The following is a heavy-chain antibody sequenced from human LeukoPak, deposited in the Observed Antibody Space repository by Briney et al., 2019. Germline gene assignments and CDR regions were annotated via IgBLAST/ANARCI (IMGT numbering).Heavy chain of an antibody. Sequence: PGGSLRLSCAASGFTFANHAMNWVRRAPGKGLEWIAYINNSGRTIYYADSMKGRLTISGDNAKSSLYLQVNSLRAEDTAIYYCARDLDWSFDYWGQGIQVTVSS. CDR1: GFTFANHA. J-gene: IGHJ4*02. V-gene: IGHV3-48*03. CDR2: INNSGRTI. CDR3: ARDLDWSFDY. D-gene: IGHD3-9*01.